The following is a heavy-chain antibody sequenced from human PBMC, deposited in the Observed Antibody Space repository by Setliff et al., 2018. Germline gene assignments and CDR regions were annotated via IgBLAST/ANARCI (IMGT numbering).Heavy chain of an antibody. V-gene: IGHV3-48*01. D-gene: IGHD2-2*01. CDR1: GLTFSSYS. CDR2: ISSSSSTI. CDR3: ARARYCSSTSCYYCYYMDV. J-gene: IGHJ6*03. Sequence: GGSLRLSCAASGLTFSSYSMNWVRQAPGKGLEWVSYISSSSSTIYYADSVKGRFTISRDNAKNSLYLQMNSLRAEDTAVYYCARARYCSSTSCYYCYYMDVWGKGTTVTVSS.